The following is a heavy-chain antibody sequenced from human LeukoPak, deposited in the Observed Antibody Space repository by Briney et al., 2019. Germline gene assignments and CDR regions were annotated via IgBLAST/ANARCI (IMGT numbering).Heavy chain of an antibody. Sequence: GGSLRLSCVVSGITLSNYGMSWVRQALGKGLEWVSGISERGGSTNYADSVKGRFIISRDTSKNTVYLQMNSLRVEDTAVYFCAKRGIVIRAVIIIGFHKEAYYFDYWGQGILVTVSS. V-gene: IGHV3-23*01. CDR1: GITLSNYG. J-gene: IGHJ4*02. CDR3: AKRGIVIRAVIIIGFHKEAYYFDY. CDR2: ISERGGST. D-gene: IGHD3-10*01.